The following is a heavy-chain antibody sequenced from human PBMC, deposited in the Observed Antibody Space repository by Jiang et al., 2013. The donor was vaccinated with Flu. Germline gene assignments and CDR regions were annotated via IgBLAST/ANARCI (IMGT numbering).Heavy chain of an antibody. CDR3: ARELLGEYGDFPGYGMDV. CDR2: ISPYNGNT. D-gene: IGHD4-17*01. V-gene: IGHV1-18*01. J-gene: IGHJ6*02. Sequence: GAEVKKPGASVKVSCKASGYTFTRDGITWVRQAPGQGLEWVGWISPYNGNTNYAQKVQGRVTMTTDTSTSTAYMELRSLRSDDTAVYYCARELLGEYGDFPGYGMDVWGQGTTVTVSS. CDR1: GYTFTRDG.